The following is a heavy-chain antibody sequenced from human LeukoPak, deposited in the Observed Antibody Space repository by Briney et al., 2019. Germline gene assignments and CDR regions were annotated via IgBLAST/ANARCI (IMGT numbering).Heavy chain of an antibody. CDR3: ARRNPTYYYDSSGYYGNWFDP. J-gene: IGHJ5*02. V-gene: IGHV4-30-4*08. CDR1: GGSISSGDYY. Sequence: SETLSLTCTVSGGSISSGDYYWSWIRQPPGKGLEWIGHIYYSGSTYYNPSLKSRVTISVDTSKNQFSLKLSSVTAADTAVYYCARRNPTYYYDSSGYYGNWFDPWGQGTLVTVSS. D-gene: IGHD3-22*01. CDR2: IYYSGST.